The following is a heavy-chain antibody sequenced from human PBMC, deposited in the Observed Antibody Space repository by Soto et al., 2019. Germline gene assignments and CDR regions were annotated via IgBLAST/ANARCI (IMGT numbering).Heavy chain of an antibody. CDR1: GYTFTSYY. D-gene: IGHD2-8*01. Sequence: QVQLVQSGAEVKKPGASVKISCKASGYTFTSYYMHWVRQAPGQGLEWMGIINPSGGSTNYQHKLLGRVAMTRDTSTSRVYMELNGLRSEDTAVYYCARPPYPGCINAVCYPLDYWGQGTLGTVSS. V-gene: IGHV1-46*01. CDR2: INPSGGST. J-gene: IGHJ4*02. CDR3: ARPPYPGCINAVCYPLDY.